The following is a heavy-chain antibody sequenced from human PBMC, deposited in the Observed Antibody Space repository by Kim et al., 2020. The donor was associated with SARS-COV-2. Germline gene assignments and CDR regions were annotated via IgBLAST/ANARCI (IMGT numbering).Heavy chain of an antibody. CDR2: IWYDGSNK. Sequence: GGSLRLSCAASGFTFSSYGMHWVRQAPGKGLEWVAVIWYDGSNKYYADSVKGRFTISRDNSKNTLYLQMNSLRAEDTAVYYCARDYLGTYDFWSGYPYYYYGMDVWGQGTTVTVSS. D-gene: IGHD3-3*01. CDR3: ARDYLGTYDFWSGYPYYYYGMDV. CDR1: GFTFSSYG. V-gene: IGHV3-33*01. J-gene: IGHJ6*02.